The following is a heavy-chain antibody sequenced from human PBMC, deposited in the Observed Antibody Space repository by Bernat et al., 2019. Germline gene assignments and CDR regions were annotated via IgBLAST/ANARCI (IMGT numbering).Heavy chain of an antibody. CDR3: AKMLYGGNGDY. J-gene: IGHJ4*02. CDR2: ISGNGGST. Sequence: EVQLVESGGGLVQPGGSLRLSCAASGFTFSNYGMSWVRQAPGKGLEWVSAISGNGGSTYYADSVKGRFTISRDNSKNTLYLQLNSLRAEDTAVYYCAKMLYGGNGDYWGQGTLVTVSS. D-gene: IGHD4-23*01. CDR1: GFTFSNYG. V-gene: IGHV3-23*04.